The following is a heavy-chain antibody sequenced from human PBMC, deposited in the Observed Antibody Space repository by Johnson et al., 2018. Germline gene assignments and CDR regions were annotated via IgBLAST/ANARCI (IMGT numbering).Heavy chain of an antibody. CDR3: ARDPRYSTGPFDH. V-gene: IGHV3-74*01. CDR1: AFTLSNYW. D-gene: IGHD6-19*01. Sequence: VQLVQSGGGVVQPGGSLRLSCAASAFTLSNYWMHWVRQAPGKGLVWVSRINSDGSITRYADSVRGRFTISRDDAKNTLYLQENSLTVEDTAGYYWARDPRYSTGPFDHWGQGTLVTVAS. J-gene: IGHJ4*02. CDR2: INSDGSIT.